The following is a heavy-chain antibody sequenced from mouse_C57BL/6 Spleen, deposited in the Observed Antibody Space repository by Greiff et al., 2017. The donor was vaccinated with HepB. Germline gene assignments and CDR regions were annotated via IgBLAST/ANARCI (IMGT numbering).Heavy chain of an antibody. CDR3: ARSGDGYLWYFDV. CDR1: GYTFTSYW. D-gene: IGHD2-3*01. CDR2: IDPSDSET. Sequence: KQPGAELVRPGSSVKLSCKASGYTFTSYWMHWVKQRPIQGLEWIGNIDPSDSETHYNQKFKDKATLTVDKSSSTAYMQLSSLTSEDSAVYYCARSGDGYLWYFDVWGTGTTVTVSS. V-gene: IGHV1-52*01. J-gene: IGHJ1*03.